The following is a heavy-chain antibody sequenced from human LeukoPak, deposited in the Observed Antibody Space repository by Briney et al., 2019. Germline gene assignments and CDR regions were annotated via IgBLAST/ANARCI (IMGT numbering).Heavy chain of an antibody. V-gene: IGHV4-39*07. CDR3: ATLGTTVTNPFDY. D-gene: IGHD4-17*01. CDR1: GGSISSSSYY. Sequence: PSETLSLTCTVSGGSISSSSYYWGWIRQPPGKGLEWIGSIYYSGSTYYNPSLKSRVTISVDTSKNQFSLKLSSVTAADTAVYYCATLGTTVTNPFDYWGQGTLVTVSS. J-gene: IGHJ4*02. CDR2: IYYSGST.